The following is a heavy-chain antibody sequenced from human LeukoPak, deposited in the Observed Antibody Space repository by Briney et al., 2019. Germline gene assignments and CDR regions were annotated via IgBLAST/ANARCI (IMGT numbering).Heavy chain of an antibody. CDR1: GFTFSSYA. CDR2: INNDGSGT. D-gene: IGHD7-27*01. CDR3: VRGLLGPDY. J-gene: IGHJ4*02. V-gene: IGHV3-74*01. Sequence: GGSLRLSCAASGFTFSSYAMSWVRQAPGKGLMWVSRINNDGSGTVYADSVEGRFTISRDNAKNTLYLQMNSLRADDTAVYYCVRGLLGPDYWGQGTQVTASS.